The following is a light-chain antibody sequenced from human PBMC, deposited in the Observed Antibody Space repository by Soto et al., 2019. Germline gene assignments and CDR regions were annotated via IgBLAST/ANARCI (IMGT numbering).Light chain of an antibody. J-gene: IGLJ1*01. Sequence: QSEVPQPGSGCGSPWQPITISCTGTSSDVGVYNHVSWYQQHPGKAPKLMIYDVSNRPSGVSNRFSGSKSGNTASLTISGLQPEDEADYYCSSYTSSSTLVVFGTGTKVTVL. CDR3: SSYTSSSTLVV. CDR1: SSDVGVYNH. V-gene: IGLV2-14*01. CDR2: DVS.